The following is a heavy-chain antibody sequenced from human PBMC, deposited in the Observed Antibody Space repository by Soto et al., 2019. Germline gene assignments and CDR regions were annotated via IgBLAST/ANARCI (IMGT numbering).Heavy chain of an antibody. Sequence: EVLLVESGGDLVQPGGSLRLSCAASGFTFSSYWMSWFRQAPGKGLEWVANIKQDGGEKYYVDSVKGRFTISRDNAKNSLYLQMNNLRAEDTAVYYCARDLDFRPQWGYYGMDVWGQGTTVTVSS. CDR1: GFTFSSYW. D-gene: IGHD1-26*01. CDR2: IKQDGGEK. V-gene: IGHV3-7*01. J-gene: IGHJ6*02. CDR3: ARDLDFRPQWGYYGMDV.